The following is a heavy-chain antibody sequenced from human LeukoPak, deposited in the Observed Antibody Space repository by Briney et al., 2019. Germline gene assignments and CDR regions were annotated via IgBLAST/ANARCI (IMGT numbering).Heavy chain of an antibody. CDR1: GYTFTSYD. Sequence: ASVKVSCKASGYTFTSYDINWVGQATGQGLEWMGWMNPNSGNTGYAQKFQGRVTMTRNTSISTAYMELSSLRSEDTAVYYCARGPYDFWSGYYTENYFDYWGQGTLVTVSS. D-gene: IGHD3-3*01. CDR3: ARGPYDFWSGYYTENYFDY. J-gene: IGHJ4*02. V-gene: IGHV1-8*01. CDR2: MNPNSGNT.